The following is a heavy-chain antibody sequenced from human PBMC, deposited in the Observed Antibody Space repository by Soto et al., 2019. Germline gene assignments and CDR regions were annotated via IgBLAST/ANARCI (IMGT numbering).Heavy chain of an antibody. CDR3: ARMNTKRYRRPFHVYFYGMDV. D-gene: IGHD1-20*01. Sequence: EVQLVESGGDLVQPGGSLRLSCVGSGFTFRDYWMSWVRQAPGKGLEWVANIKHDGSEKYSVDSVMGRFTVSRDNAKDSLFLHLNSLRVDDTAVYYCARMNTKRYRRPFHVYFYGMDVWGQGTTVTVSS. CDR1: GFTFRDYW. V-gene: IGHV3-7*03. CDR2: IKHDGSEK. J-gene: IGHJ6*02.